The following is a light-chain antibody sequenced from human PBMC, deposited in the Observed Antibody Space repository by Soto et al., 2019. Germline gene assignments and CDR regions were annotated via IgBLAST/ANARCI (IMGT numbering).Light chain of an antibody. CDR2: SNN. Sequence: QSVLTQPPSASGTPGQRVTISCSGSSSNIGSYTVNWYQQLPGTAPKLLIYSNNQRPSGVPDRVSGSKSGTSASLAISGLQPEDEADYYCAAWDDSLSGVVFGGGTKLTVL. J-gene: IGLJ2*01. CDR3: AAWDDSLSGVV. V-gene: IGLV1-44*01. CDR1: SSNIGSYT.